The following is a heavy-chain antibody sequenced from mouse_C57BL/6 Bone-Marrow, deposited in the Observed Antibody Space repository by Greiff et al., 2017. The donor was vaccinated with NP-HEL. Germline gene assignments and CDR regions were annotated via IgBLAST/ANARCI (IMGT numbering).Heavy chain of an antibody. Sequence: EVKLEESGPGLVKPSQSLSLTCSVTGYSITSGYYWNWIRQFPGNKLEWMGYISYDGSNNYNPSLKNRISITRDTSKNQFFLKLNSVTTEDTATYYCATYSYWGQGTTLTVSS. V-gene: IGHV3-6*01. CDR1: GYSITSGYY. J-gene: IGHJ2*01. CDR3: ATYSY. D-gene: IGHD2-10*01. CDR2: ISYDGSN.